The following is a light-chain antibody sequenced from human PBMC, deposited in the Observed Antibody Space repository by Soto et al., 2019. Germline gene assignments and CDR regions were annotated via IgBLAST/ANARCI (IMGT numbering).Light chain of an antibody. V-gene: IGKV3D-20*02. J-gene: IGKJ4*01. CDR3: QEGTYWPA. CDR1: QTVSNNY. Sequence: EILLTQSPGTLSLSPGERATLSCRASQTVSNNYLVWYQHKPGQAPRLIIYDASVRATGIPARFSGSGSGTGFTLTISSLEPEDFAVYYCQEGTYWPAFGGGTKVDIK. CDR2: DAS.